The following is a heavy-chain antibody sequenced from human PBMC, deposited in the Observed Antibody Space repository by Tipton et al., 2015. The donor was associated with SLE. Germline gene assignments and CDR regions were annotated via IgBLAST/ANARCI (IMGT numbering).Heavy chain of an antibody. V-gene: IGHV4-34*01. CDR2: INHSGST. J-gene: IGHJ3*02. CDR1: GGSFSGYY. D-gene: IGHD4-23*01. CDR3: AWSGVNSRAFDI. Sequence: TLSLTCAVYGGSFSGYYWSWIRQPPGKGLGWIGEINHSGSTNYNPSLKSRVTISVDTSKNQFSLKLSSVTAADTAVYYCAWSGVNSRAFDIWGQGTMVTVSS.